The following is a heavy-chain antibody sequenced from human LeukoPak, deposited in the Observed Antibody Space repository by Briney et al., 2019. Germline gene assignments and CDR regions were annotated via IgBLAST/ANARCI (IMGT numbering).Heavy chain of an antibody. CDR2: ISYDGSAK. D-gene: IGHD1-1*01. CDR1: GFSFSNSG. Sequence: KPGGSLRLSCAASGFSFSNSGMHWVRQSPDKGLEWLAIISYDGSAKYYADSVKGRFTISRDNSKNTLYLQINSLRGDDTAIYYCARDTSSVPHDINWANNRFDPWGQGTLVTVSS. CDR3: ARDTSSVPHDINWANNRFDP. J-gene: IGHJ5*02. V-gene: IGHV3-30*19.